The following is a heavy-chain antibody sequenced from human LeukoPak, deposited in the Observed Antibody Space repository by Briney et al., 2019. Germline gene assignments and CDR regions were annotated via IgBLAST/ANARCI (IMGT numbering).Heavy chain of an antibody. V-gene: IGHV4-61*02. J-gene: IGHJ2*01. D-gene: IGHD3-10*01. CDR2: IYTSGST. CDR1: GGSISSGSYY. CDR3: ARRVPGGWYFDL. Sequence: SQTLSLTCTVSGGSISSGSYYWSWIRQPAGKGLEWIGRIYTSGSTNYNPSLKSRVTISVDTSKNQFSLKLSSVTAADTAVYYCARRVPGGWYFDLWGRGTLVTVSS.